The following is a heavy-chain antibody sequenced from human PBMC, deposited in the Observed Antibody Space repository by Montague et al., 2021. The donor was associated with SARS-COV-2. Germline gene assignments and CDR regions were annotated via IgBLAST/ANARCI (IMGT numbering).Heavy chain of an antibody. D-gene: IGHD2-15*01. J-gene: IGHJ4*02. CDR3: AVQDLAYFDY. V-gene: IGHV4-4*02. CDR2: INHSGRT. CDR1: GASISSSNW. Sequence: SETLSLTCAVSGASISSSNWWCCVRQPPGRGREWFGEINHSGRTNYNPSLKSRRTTSVDESTGQFSLKMRSVTAADTAVYYCAVQDLAYFDYWGQGTLVTVSS.